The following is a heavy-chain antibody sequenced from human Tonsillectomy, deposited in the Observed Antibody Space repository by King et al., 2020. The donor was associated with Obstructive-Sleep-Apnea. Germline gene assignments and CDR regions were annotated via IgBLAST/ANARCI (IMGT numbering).Heavy chain of an antibody. J-gene: IGHJ6*02. CDR1: GGTFSSYA. CDR3: ARVEGGSYLSYYYGMDV. V-gene: IGHV1-69*01. D-gene: IGHD1-26*01. CDR2: IIPIFGTA. Sequence: QLVQSGAEVKKPGSSVKVSCKASGGTFSSYAISWVRQAPGQGLEWMGGIIPIFGTANYAQEFQGRVTLTADESTSTAYMELRSLRSEDTAVYYCARVEGGSYLSYYYGMDVWGQGTTVTVSS.